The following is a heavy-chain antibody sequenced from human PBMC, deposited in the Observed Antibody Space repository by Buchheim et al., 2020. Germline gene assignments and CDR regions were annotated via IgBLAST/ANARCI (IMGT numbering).Heavy chain of an antibody. CDR1: GGSISSSSYY. CDR3: ARIIRIVGYCSSTSCQSRLDV. CDR2: IYYSGST. Sequence: QLQLQESGPGLVKPSETLSLTCTVSGGSISSSSYYWGWIRQPPGKGLEWIGSIYYSGSTYYNPSLKSRVTISVDTSKKQFSLKVSSVTAADTAVYYCARIIRIVGYCSSTSCQSRLDVWGKGTT. V-gene: IGHV4-39*01. J-gene: IGHJ6*03. D-gene: IGHD2-2*01.